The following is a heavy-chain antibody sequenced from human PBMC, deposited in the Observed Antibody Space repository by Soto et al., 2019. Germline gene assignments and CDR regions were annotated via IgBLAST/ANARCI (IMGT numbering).Heavy chain of an antibody. CDR3: ARFYSGISTRRTSFDP. D-gene: IGHD2-2*01. CDR1: GFTFSSYA. Sequence: GGSLRLSCAASGFTFSSYAMSWVRQAPGKGLEWVSGISGSGGSTYYADSVKGRFTISRDNSKNTLYLQMNSLRSEDTAVYYCARFYSGISTRRTSFDPWGQGTLVTVSS. CDR2: ISGSGGST. V-gene: IGHV3-23*01. J-gene: IGHJ5*02.